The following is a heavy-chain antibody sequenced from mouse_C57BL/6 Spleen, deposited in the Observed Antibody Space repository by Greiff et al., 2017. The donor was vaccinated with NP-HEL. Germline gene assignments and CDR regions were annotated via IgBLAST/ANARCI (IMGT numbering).Heavy chain of an antibody. CDR1: GYTFTSYW. CDR2: IYPSDSET. J-gene: IGHJ1*03. Sequence: QVQLQQPGAELVRPGSSVKLSCKASGYTFTSYWMDWVKQRPGQGLEWIGNIYPSDSETHYNQKFKDKATLTVDKSSSTAYMQLSSLTSEDSAVYYCASLFITTEGHVWGTGTTVTVSS. D-gene: IGHD1-1*01. V-gene: IGHV1-61*01. CDR3: ASLFITTEGHV.